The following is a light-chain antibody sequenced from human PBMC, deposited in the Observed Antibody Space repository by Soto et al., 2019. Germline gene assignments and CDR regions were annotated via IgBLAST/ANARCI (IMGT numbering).Light chain of an antibody. J-gene: IGLJ1*01. CDR3: SSYTSSSLLV. V-gene: IGLV2-14*01. CDR1: SSDVGGYNY. CDR2: EVS. Sequence: QSALTQPASVSGSPGQSITISCTGTSSDVGGYNYVSWYQQHPGKAPKLMIYEVSNRPSGVSNRFSGSKSGNTASLTISGLQAEDEADYYCSSYTSSSLLVFGTGTTLTVL.